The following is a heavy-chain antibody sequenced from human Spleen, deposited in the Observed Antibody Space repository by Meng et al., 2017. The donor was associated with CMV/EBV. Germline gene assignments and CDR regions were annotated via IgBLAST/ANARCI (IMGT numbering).Heavy chain of an antibody. Sequence: GGSLRLSCAASGFTFSSYSMNWVRQAPGKGLEWVSSISSSSSYIYYADSVKGRFTISRDNAKNSLYLQMNSLRAEDTAVYYCARGRVAIAAAARPNNWFDPWGQGTLVTVSS. CDR2: ISSSSSYI. J-gene: IGHJ5*02. CDR3: ARGRVAIAAAARPNNWFDP. V-gene: IGHV3-21*01. D-gene: IGHD6-13*01. CDR1: GFTFSSYS.